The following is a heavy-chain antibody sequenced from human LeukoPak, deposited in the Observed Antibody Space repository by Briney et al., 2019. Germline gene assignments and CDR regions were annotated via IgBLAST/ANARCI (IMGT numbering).Heavy chain of an antibody. Sequence: AASVKVSCKASGGTFSSYAISWVRQAPGQGLEWVGVIIPIFGTANYAQKFQGRVTITADESTSTAYMELSSLRSEDTAVYYCARDFSSDYDSSGYYSGAFDIWGQGTMVTVSS. CDR1: GGTFSSYA. D-gene: IGHD3-22*01. CDR3: ARDFSSDYDSSGYYSGAFDI. V-gene: IGHV1-69*13. CDR2: IIPIFGTA. J-gene: IGHJ3*02.